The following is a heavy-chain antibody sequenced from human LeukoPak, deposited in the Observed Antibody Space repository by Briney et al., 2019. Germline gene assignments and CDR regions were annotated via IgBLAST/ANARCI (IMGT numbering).Heavy chain of an antibody. V-gene: IGHV3-74*01. CDR1: GFTFNTYW. J-gene: IGHJ4*02. D-gene: IGHD1-1*01. CDR3: TKGGTVGFDS. Sequence: GESLKISCAASGFTFNTYWMHWVRQSPGKGLVWVSRINSDSSGTTYADSVKGRFTISRDNAKNTVYLQMNSLRDEDTAVYYCTKGGTVGFDSWGQGTVVTVSS. CDR2: INSDSSGT.